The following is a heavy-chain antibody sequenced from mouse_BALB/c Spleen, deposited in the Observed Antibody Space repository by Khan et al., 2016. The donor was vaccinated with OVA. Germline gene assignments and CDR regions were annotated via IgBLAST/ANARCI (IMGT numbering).Heavy chain of an antibody. J-gene: IGHJ3*01. V-gene: IGHV1-77*01. D-gene: IGHD1-2*01. CDR3: ARRHYVGYTFAY. Sequence: QVQLKQSGAELARPGASVKLSCKASGYTFTDYYINWVKQRTGQGLEWIGEITPGSGDTYYTERFKGRATLTADKSSSTAYMQLSSLTSEASAVYFCARRHYVGYTFAYWGQGTLVTVSA. CDR2: ITPGSGDT. CDR1: GYTFTDYY.